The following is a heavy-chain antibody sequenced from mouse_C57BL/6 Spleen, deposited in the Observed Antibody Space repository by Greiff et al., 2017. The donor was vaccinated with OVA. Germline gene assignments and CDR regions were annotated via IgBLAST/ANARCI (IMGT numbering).Heavy chain of an antibody. D-gene: IGHD2-4*01. CDR3: ARQYDYDVGNYFDY. Sequence: EVKVVESGGDLVKPGGSLKLSCAASGFTFSSYGMSWVRQTPDKRLEWVATISSGGSYTYYPDSVKGRFTISRDNAKNTLYLQMSSLKSEDTAMYYCARQYDYDVGNYFDYWGQGTTLTVSS. CDR2: ISSGGSYT. J-gene: IGHJ2*01. CDR1: GFTFSSYG. V-gene: IGHV5-6*01.